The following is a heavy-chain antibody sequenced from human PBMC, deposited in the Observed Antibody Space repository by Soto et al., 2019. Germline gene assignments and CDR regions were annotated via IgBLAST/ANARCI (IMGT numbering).Heavy chain of an antibody. J-gene: IGHJ4*02. CDR3: ARSGVVVVAATPVDY. D-gene: IGHD2-15*01. V-gene: IGHV3-30-3*01. Sequence: GGSLRLSCAASGFTFSSYAMHWVRQAPGKGLEWVAVISYDGSNKYYADSVKGRFTISRDNSKNTLYLQMNSLRAEDTAVYYCARSGVVVVAATPVDYWGQGTLLTVSS. CDR2: ISYDGSNK. CDR1: GFTFSSYA.